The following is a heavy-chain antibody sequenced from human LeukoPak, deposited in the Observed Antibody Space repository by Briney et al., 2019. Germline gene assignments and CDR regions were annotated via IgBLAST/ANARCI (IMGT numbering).Heavy chain of an antibody. V-gene: IGHV4-59*01. Sequence: SETLSLTCTVSGGSISSYYWSWIRQPPGKGLEWIGYIYYSGSTNYNPSLKSRVTISVDTSKNQFSLKLSSVTAADTAVYYCARLNYGSGSYPYYFDYWGQGTLVTVSS. CDR3: ARLNYGSGSYPYYFDY. D-gene: IGHD3-10*01. CDR2: IYYSGST. J-gene: IGHJ4*02. CDR1: GGSISSYY.